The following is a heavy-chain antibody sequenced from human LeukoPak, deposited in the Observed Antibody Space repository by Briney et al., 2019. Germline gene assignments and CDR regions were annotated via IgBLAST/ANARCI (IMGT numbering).Heavy chain of an antibody. D-gene: IGHD3-9*01. J-gene: IGHJ5*01. V-gene: IGHV3-74*01. CDR3: VRDWDHFDFDS. CDR1: GFAFSNYW. CDR2: IKGDGSHT. Sequence: GGSLRLSCAASGFAFSNYWMHWVRQAPGKGLVWVSRIKGDGSHTIYADSVKGRFTISRDNAKNTLYLQMKSLRAEDTAVYYCVRDWDHFDFDSWGLGTLVTVSS.